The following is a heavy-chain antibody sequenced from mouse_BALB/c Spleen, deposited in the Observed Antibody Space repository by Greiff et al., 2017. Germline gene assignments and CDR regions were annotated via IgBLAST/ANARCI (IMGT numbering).Heavy chain of an antibody. CDR1: GFNIKDYY. CDR2: IDPENGDT. Sequence: VQLQQSGAELVRSGASVKLSCTASGFNIKDYYMHWVKQRPEQGLEWIGWIDPENGDTEYAPKFQGKATVTADTSSNTAYLQLSSLTSEDTAVYYCNAYYAYYFDYWGQGTTLAVSS. V-gene: IGHV14-4*02. CDR3: NAYYAYYFDY. D-gene: IGHD2-1*01. J-gene: IGHJ2*01.